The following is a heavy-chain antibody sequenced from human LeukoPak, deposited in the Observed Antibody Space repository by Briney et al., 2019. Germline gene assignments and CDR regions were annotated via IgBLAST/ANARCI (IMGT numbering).Heavy chain of an antibody. CDR3: AREGNYGGQSGMDV. V-gene: IGHV1-69*01. Sequence: SVKVSCKASGGTFSSYAISWVRQAPGQGLEWMGGIIPIFGTANYAQKFQGRVTITADESTSTAYMELSSLRSEDTAVYYRAREGNYGGQSGMDVWGKGTTVTVSS. CDR1: GGTFSSYA. D-gene: IGHD4-17*01. CDR2: IIPIFGTA. J-gene: IGHJ6*04.